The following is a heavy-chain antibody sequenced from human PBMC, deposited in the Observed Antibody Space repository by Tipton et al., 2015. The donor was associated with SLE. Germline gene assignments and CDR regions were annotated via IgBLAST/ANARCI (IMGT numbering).Heavy chain of an antibody. D-gene: IGHD2-15*01. Sequence: TLSLTCAVYGGSFSGYYWSWIRQPPGKGLGWIGEINHSGSTNYNPALKSRVIISVDTSKDQFSLKLTSVTAADTAVYYCAKSQGLTLLRGEDIDYWGQGTQATVSS. CDR2: INHSGST. V-gene: IGHV4-34*01. CDR1: GGSFSGYY. CDR3: AKSQGLTLLRGEDIDY. J-gene: IGHJ4*02.